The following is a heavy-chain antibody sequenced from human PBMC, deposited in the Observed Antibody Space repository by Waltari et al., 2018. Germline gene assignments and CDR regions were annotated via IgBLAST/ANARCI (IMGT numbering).Heavy chain of an antibody. J-gene: IGHJ3*02. CDR3: ARDGRGEQDWETDDAFDI. CDR1: GGSISRYY. V-gene: IGHV4-59*01. D-gene: IGHD3-16*01. Sequence: QVQLQESGPGLVTPAETLSLPCTVSGGSISRYYWSWIRQPPGRGREWIGYIYYSGSTNYNPSLKSRVTISVDTSKNQFSLKLSSVTAADTAVYYCARDGRGEQDWETDDAFDIWGQGTMVTVSS. CDR2: IYYSGST.